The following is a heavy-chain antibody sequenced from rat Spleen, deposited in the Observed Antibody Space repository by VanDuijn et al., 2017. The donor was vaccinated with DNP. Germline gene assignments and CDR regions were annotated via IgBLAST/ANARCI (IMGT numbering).Heavy chain of an antibody. Sequence: EVQLVESGGGPVQPGRSLKLSCVASGFIFSNYWMTWIRQAPTKGLEWVATISYDGSSTYYRDSVKGRFTISRDNAKRTLYLQMDSLRSEDTATYYCSRHPTHSHFDYWGQGVMVTVSS. CDR2: ISYDGSST. J-gene: IGHJ2*01. D-gene: IGHD1-11*01. V-gene: IGHV5-29*01. CDR3: SRHPTHSHFDY. CDR1: GFIFSNYW.